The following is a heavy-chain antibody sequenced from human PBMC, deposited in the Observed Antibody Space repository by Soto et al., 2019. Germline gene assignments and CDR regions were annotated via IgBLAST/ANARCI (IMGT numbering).Heavy chain of an antibody. CDR2: ISVKNGET. CDR1: GYTFTSYY. J-gene: IGHJ3*02. Sequence: GASVKVSCKASGYTFTSYYIHWVRQAPGQGLEWMGWISVKNGETRYAQKFQGRVTMTTDTSTNTAYMELRSLRSEDTAVYYCASAWAMAPGLPYAFDIWGQGTMVTVSS. V-gene: IGHV1-18*04. D-gene: IGHD5-18*01. CDR3: ASAWAMAPGLPYAFDI.